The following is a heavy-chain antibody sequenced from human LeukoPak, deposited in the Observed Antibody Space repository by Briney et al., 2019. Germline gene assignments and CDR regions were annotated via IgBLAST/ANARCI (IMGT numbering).Heavy chain of an antibody. V-gene: IGHV1-2*02. CDR2: INLKSGDT. J-gene: IGHJ3*01. D-gene: IGHD5-18*01. CDR1: GYSFSDFY. Sequence: ASVRVSCKASGYSFSDFYIHWVRQAPGQGLEWMGWINLKSGDTTYAERFRGRVTMTRDTSFNTVYLELTSLYSDDTAVFYCARDYSDGYNRRDAFDVWGQGTTLIVSS. CDR3: ARDYSDGYNRRDAFDV.